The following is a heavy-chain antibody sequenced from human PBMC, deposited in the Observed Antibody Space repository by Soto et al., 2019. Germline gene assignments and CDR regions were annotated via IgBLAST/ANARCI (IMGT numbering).Heavy chain of an antibody. V-gene: IGHV1-69*12. CDR1: GDTFSSYA. CDR3: ARWVLRNQYYFDY. CDR2: ITPIFGTA. J-gene: IGHJ4*02. Sequence: QVQLVQSGAEVKKPGSSVKVSCKASGDTFSSYAISWVRQAPGQGLEWMGGITPIFGTANYAQKFQGRVTITADESTSTAYMELSSLRSEDTAVYYCARWVLRNQYYFDYWVQGTLVTVSS. D-gene: IGHD4-17*01.